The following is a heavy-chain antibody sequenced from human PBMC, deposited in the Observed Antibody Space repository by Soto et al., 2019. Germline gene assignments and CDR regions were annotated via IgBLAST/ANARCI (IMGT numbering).Heavy chain of an antibody. Sequence: PGESLKISCKGSGYSFTSYWISWVRQMPGKGLEWMGRIDPSDSYTNYSPSFQGHVTISADKSISTAYLQWSSLKASDTAMYYCARDDYDSSGYSWWFDPWGQGTLVTVSS. CDR1: GYSFTSYW. V-gene: IGHV5-10-1*01. D-gene: IGHD3-22*01. CDR2: IDPSDSYT. CDR3: ARDDYDSSGYSWWFDP. J-gene: IGHJ5*02.